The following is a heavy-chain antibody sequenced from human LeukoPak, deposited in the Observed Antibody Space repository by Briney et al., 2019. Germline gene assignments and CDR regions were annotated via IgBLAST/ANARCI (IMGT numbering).Heavy chain of an antibody. Sequence: GGSLRLSCAASGFTVSSNYMSWVRQAPGKGLEWVSVIYSGGGTDYADSVKGRFTISRDNSKNTLYLQMNSLRAEDTAVYYCAKWMVRGVTRTDAFDIWGQGTMVTVSS. V-gene: IGHV3-66*02. CDR3: AKWMVRGVTRTDAFDI. D-gene: IGHD3-10*01. CDR1: GFTVSSNY. CDR2: IYSGGGT. J-gene: IGHJ3*02.